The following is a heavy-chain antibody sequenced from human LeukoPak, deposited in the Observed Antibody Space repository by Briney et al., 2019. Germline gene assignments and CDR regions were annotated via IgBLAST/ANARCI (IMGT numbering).Heavy chain of an antibody. D-gene: IGHD3-22*01. CDR2: IYYSGST. J-gene: IGHJ4*02. V-gene: IGHV4-59*01. CDR3: ARVTYDSSGYPFDY. CDR1: GGSMSSYY. Sequence: SQTLSLTCTVSGGSMSSYYWSWIRQPPGKGLEWIGYIYYSGSTNYNPSLKSRVTISVDTSKNQFSLKLSSVTAADTAVYYCARVTYDSSGYPFDYWGQGTLVTVSS.